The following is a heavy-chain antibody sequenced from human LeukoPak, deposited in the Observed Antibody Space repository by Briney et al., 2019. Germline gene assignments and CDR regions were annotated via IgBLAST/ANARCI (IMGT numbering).Heavy chain of an antibody. CDR1: GYTFTGYY. D-gene: IGHD3-16*02. J-gene: IGHJ5*02. V-gene: IGHV1-2*02. CDR3: ARTYYDYVWGSYRFHWFDP. Sequence: ASVKVSXKASGYTFTGYYMHWVRQAPGQELEWMGWINPNSGGTNYAQKFQGRVTMTRDTSISTAYMELSRLRSDDTAVYYCARTYYDYVWGSYRFHWFDPWGQGTLVTVSS. CDR2: INPNSGGT.